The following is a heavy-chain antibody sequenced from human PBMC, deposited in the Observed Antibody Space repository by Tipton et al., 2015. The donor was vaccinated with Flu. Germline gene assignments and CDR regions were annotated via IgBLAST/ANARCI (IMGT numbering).Heavy chain of an antibody. D-gene: IGHD6-19*01. J-gene: IGHJ4*02. CDR2: IYHSGST. CDR3: ARDLGGQSSGWKGPFDY. Sequence: TLSLTCTASGYSISSGYYWGWIRQPPGKGLEWIGSIYHSGSTYYNPSLKSRVTISVDTSKNQFSLKLSSVTAADTAVYYCARDLGGQSSGWKGPFDYWGQGTLVTVSS. CDR1: GYSISSGYY. V-gene: IGHV4-38-2*02.